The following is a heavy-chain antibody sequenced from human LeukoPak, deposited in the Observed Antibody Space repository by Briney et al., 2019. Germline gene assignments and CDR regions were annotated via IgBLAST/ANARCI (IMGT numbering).Heavy chain of an antibody. CDR3: ARDGELEWELLDY. CDR2: ISSSGSTI. Sequence: GGSLRLSCAASGFTFSSYAMHWVRQAPGKGLEWVSYISSSGSTIYYADSVKGRFTISRDNAKNSLYLQMNSLRAEDTAVYYCARDGELEWELLDYWGQGTLVTVSS. CDR1: GFTFSSYA. V-gene: IGHV3-48*04. D-gene: IGHD1-26*01. J-gene: IGHJ4*02.